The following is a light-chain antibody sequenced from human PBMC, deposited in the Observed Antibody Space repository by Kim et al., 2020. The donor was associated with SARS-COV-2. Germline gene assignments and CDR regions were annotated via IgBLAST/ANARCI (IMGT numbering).Light chain of an antibody. CDR3: QQYGSSPWT. CDR1: SGFSRSL. Sequence: SPRERATPLCRARSGFSRSLLALYPQKPGPAPRPPLFGASRRGPCIPGRVSGRGFWTDFPPPIRRLEPEDFAVYYCQQYGSSPWTFGQGTKVEIK. V-gene: IGKV3-20*01. CDR2: GAS. J-gene: IGKJ1*01.